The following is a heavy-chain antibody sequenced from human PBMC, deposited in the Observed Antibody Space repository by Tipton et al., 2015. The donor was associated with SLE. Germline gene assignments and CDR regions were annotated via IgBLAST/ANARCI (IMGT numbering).Heavy chain of an antibody. V-gene: IGHV4-61*01. D-gene: IGHD3-3*01. CDR3: ARDVGDFWRHFDY. J-gene: IGHJ4*02. Sequence: TLSLTCTVSGGSVNSGSLYWNWIRQSPGKGLEWIGYISYSGNTNYNPSLKSRVTISVDTSKNQFSLKLSSVTAADTAVYYCARDVGDFWRHFDYWGQGTLVIVSS. CDR2: ISYSGNT. CDR1: GGSVNSGSLY.